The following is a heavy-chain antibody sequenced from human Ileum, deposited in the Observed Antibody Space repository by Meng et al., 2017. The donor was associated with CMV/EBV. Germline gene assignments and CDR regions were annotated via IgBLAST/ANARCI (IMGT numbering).Heavy chain of an antibody. D-gene: IGHD5-12*01. J-gene: IGHJ4*02. CDR1: GFTFSSYA. CDR3: AKDYSGYDSHFDY. V-gene: IGHV3-23*01. Sequence: GESLKISCAASGFTFSSYAMSWVRQAPGKGLEWVSSISGSGGSTHYADSVKGRFTISRDNSKHTLYLQMNSLRAEDTAVYYCAKDYSGYDSHFDYWGQGTLVTVSS. CDR2: ISGSGGST.